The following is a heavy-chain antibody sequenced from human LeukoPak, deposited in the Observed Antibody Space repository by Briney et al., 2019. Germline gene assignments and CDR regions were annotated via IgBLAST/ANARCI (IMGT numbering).Heavy chain of an antibody. CDR3: ARVASGVGYNWFDP. D-gene: IGHD2-15*01. CDR2: IYYSEST. CDR1: GGSISSGGYY. Sequence: PSETLSLTCTVSGGSISSGGYYWSWIRQHPGKGLEWIGYIYYSESTYYNPSLKSRVTISVDTSKNQFSLKLSSVTAPDTAVYYCARVASGVGYNWFDPWGQRTLVTVSS. V-gene: IGHV4-31*03. J-gene: IGHJ5*02.